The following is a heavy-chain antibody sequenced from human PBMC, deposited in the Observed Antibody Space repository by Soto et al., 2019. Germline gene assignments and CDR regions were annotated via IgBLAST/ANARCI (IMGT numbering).Heavy chain of an antibody. CDR1: GYTFTSYG. CDR2: ISAYNGNT. D-gene: IGHD2-2*01. V-gene: IGHV1-18*01. CDR3: ARALPDCSSTSCPPGPVMDYYYYYMDV. J-gene: IGHJ6*03. Sequence: GASVKVSCKASGYTFTSYGISWVRQAPGQGLEWMGWISAYNGNTNYAQKLQGRVTMTTDTSTSTAYMELRSLRSDDTAVYYCARALPDCSSTSCPPGPVMDYYYYYMDVWGKGTTVTVSS.